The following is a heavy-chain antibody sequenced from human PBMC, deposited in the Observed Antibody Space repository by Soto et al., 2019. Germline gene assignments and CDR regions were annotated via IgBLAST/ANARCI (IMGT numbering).Heavy chain of an antibody. D-gene: IGHD1-1*01. V-gene: IGHV4-39*01. Sequence: SETLSLTCTVSGGSSSSSSYYWGWIRQPPGKGLEWIGIIYYSGSTNYSPSLKSRVTISVDTSRNQFSLKLYSLTAADTAVYYCVHFRDNYVFDIWGQGTMVTVSS. CDR1: GGSSSSSSYY. CDR3: VHFRDNYVFDI. J-gene: IGHJ3*02. CDR2: IYYSGST.